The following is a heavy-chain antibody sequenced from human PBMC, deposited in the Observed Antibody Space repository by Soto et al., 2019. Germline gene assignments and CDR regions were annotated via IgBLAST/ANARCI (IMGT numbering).Heavy chain of an antibody. CDR3: ASNGGSSSPLDY. J-gene: IGHJ4*02. CDR2: IRAYSGST. V-gene: IGHV1-18*01. D-gene: IGHD6-6*01. Sequence: QVQLVQSGAEVKKPGASVMVSCKASGYSFTIYGISWVRQAPGQGLEWMGWIRAYSGSTEYAQKLQGRVTLTTDTSTTTAYMELRSLRSDDTAVKYWASNGGSSSPLDYWGQGTLVTVSS. CDR1: GYSFTIYG.